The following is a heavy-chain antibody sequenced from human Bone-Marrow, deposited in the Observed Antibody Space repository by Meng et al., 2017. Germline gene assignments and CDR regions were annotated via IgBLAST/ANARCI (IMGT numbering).Heavy chain of an antibody. Sequence: VQLGQVGAGLLKPAETVALTCAAYGGSFSGYYWSWVRQPTGKGLEWIGEINHSGSTNYNPSLKSRVTISVDTSKKQFSLKLSSGPAADTAVYYCARRPGHSSSWHRLPEGKFDPWGQGTLVTVSS. D-gene: IGHD6-13*01. CDR3: ARRPGHSSSWHRLPEGKFDP. J-gene: IGHJ5*02. V-gene: IGHV4-34*01. CDR2: INHSGST. CDR1: GGSFSGYY.